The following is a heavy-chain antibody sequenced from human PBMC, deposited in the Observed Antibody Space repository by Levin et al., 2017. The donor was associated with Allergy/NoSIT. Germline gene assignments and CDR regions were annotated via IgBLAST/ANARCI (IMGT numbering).Heavy chain of an antibody. V-gene: IGHV3-15*01. J-gene: IGHJ5*02. CDR2: IKGKTDGVTT. Sequence: GGSLRLSCVASGFTFSRAWMSWVRQAPGKGLEWVGRIKGKTDGVTTDYIASVKGRFTVSRDDSKNMSYLQMNSLRIEDTAIYYCSIGRSRYDRRCGLLGSWGQGTLVTVSS. D-gene: IGHD5-12*01. CDR3: SIGRSRYDRRCGLLGS. CDR1: GFTFSRAW.